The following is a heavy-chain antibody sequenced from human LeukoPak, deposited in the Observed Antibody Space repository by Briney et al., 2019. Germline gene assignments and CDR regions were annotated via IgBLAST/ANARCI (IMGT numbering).Heavy chain of an antibody. CDR1: GGTISIYY. J-gene: IGHJ4*02. Sequence: SETLSLTCTVSGGTISIYYWNWIRQPPGKGMEWIGYVHSSGSTKYNPTLKSRVTISVDTSKNQFSLKLSAVTAADRAVYYCARWYSSGWAFDYWGQGTLVTVSS. V-gene: IGHV4-59*08. CDR2: VHSSGST. CDR3: ARWYSSGWAFDY. D-gene: IGHD6-19*01.